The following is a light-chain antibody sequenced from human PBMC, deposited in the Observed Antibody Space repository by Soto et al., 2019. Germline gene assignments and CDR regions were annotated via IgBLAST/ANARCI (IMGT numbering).Light chain of an antibody. V-gene: IGKV4-1*01. CDR2: WAS. Sequence: DIVMTQSPDSLAVSLGARATINCKSSQSVLYSSNNKNYLAWYQQKPGQPPKLLIYWASTRESGVPDRFSGSRSGTDFTLTISSLQAEDVAVYYCQQYYSTPEWTFGQGTKVEIK. J-gene: IGKJ1*01. CDR3: QQYYSTPEWT. CDR1: QSVLYSSNNKNY.